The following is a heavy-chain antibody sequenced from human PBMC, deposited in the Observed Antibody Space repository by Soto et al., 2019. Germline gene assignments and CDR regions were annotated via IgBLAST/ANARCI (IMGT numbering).Heavy chain of an antibody. CDR2: INAGNGNT. V-gene: IGHV1-3*01. D-gene: IGHD2-15*01. J-gene: IGHJ6*03. CDR1: GYTFTSYA. CDR3: ARDQYCSGGSCYYDYGDYVPYYYYYMDV. Sequence: ASVKVSCKASGYTFTSYAMHWVRQAPGQRLEWMGWINAGNGNTKYSQKFQGRVTITRDTSASTAYMELSSLRSEDTAVYYCARDQYCSGGSCYYDYGDYVPYYYYYMDVWGKGTTVTVSS.